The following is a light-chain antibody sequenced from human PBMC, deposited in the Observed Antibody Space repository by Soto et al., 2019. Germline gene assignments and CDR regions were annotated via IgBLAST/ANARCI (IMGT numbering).Light chain of an antibody. V-gene: IGLV2-11*01. CDR2: DVT. CDR3: QSYDTILSGPI. Sequence: QSALTQPRSVSGSPGQSVTISCIGTSSDVGANNFVSWYQLHPDKAPRLMIYDVTKRPSGVPNRFSGSKSGSSASLAITGLQAEDEADYYCQSYDTILSGPIFGGGTKLTVL. J-gene: IGLJ2*01. CDR1: SSDVGANNF.